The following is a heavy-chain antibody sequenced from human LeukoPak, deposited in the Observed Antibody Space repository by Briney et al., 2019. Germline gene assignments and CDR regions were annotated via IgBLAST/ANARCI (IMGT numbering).Heavy chain of an antibody. CDR1: GFTFTTYA. Sequence: GGSLRLSCAASGFTFTTYAMSWVRQAPGKGLEWVSAIRGSGGSTYYADSVKGRFTISRDNSKNTLYLQMNSLRAEDTAVYYCAKAVGSLYYCGMDVWGKGTSVTVSS. CDR2: IRGSGGST. CDR3: AKAVGSLYYCGMDV. J-gene: IGHJ6*04. V-gene: IGHV3-23*01. D-gene: IGHD1-26*01.